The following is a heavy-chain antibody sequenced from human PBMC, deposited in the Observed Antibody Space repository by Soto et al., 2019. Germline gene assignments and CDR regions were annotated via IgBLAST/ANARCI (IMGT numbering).Heavy chain of an antibody. V-gene: IGHV1-69*02. CDR1: GGTFSSYT. Sequence: QVQLVQSGAEVKKPGSSVKVSCKASGGTFSSYTISWVRQAPGQGLEWMGRIIPILGIANYAQKFQGRVTITADKSTSTAYMELSSLRSEDTAVYYCASGIYRYGQPGWFDPWGQGTLVTVSS. D-gene: IGHD5-18*01. J-gene: IGHJ5*02. CDR2: IIPILGIA. CDR3: ASGIYRYGQPGWFDP.